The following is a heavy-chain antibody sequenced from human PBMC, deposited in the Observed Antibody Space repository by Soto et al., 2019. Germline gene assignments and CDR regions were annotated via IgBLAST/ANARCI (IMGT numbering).Heavy chain of an antibody. CDR2: IDSNGGT. CDR3: VRQGFGRLHGLVDV. CDR1: DYSSTNSK. J-gene: IGHJ6*02. D-gene: IGHD3-10*01. V-gene: IGHV4-59*08. Sequence: SDTLSLTCPFDDYSSTNSKWSWIKQPPGWRLEWIGYIDSNGGTSYNPSLQSRVTISIDTSTKQFFLKLSSVTAADTAVYYCVRQGFGRLHGLVDVWGQGTTVTVS.